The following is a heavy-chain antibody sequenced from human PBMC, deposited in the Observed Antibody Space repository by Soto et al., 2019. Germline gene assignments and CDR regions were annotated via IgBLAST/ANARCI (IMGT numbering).Heavy chain of an antibody. CDR1: GFTFSRYW. CDR3: VRGAYFNFWSMDA. CDR2: INSDGSST. V-gene: IGHV3-74*01. D-gene: IGHD3-9*01. Sequence: EVQLVESGGGLVQPGGSLRLSCAASGFTFSRYWMHWVRQAPGKGLVWVSRINSDGSSTSYADSVKGRFTISRDNDKNTLYLQMNSVRAEDTAVYYCVRGAYFNFWSMDAWGQGTTVTVSS. J-gene: IGHJ6*02.